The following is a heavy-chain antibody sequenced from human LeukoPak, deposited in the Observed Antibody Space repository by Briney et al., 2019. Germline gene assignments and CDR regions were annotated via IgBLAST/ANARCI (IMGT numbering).Heavy chain of an antibody. V-gene: IGHV4-34*01. D-gene: IGHD4-17*01. CDR3: ARFPPYYGDGGY. CDR1: GGSFSGYY. J-gene: IGHJ4*02. Sequence: KASETLSLTCAVYGGSFSGYYWSRIRQPPGKGLEWIGEINHSGSTNYNPSLKSRVTISVDTSKNQFSLKLSSVTAADTAVYYCARFPPYYGDGGYWGQGTLVTVSS. CDR2: INHSGST.